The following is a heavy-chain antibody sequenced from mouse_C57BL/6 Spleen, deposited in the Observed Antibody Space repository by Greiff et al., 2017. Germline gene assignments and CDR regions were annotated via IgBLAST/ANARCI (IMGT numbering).Heavy chain of an antibody. CDR2: IYPGDGDT. V-gene: IGHV1-82*01. CDR1: GYAFSSSW. CDR3: ARGGGNYWYFDV. Sequence: VQLQQSGPELVKPGASVKISCKASGYAFSSSWMNWVKQRPGKGLEWIGRIYPGDGDTNYNGKFKGKATLTADTSSSTAYMQLSSLTSEDSAVYFCARGGGNYWYFDVWGTGTTVTVSS. D-gene: IGHD2-1*01. J-gene: IGHJ1*03.